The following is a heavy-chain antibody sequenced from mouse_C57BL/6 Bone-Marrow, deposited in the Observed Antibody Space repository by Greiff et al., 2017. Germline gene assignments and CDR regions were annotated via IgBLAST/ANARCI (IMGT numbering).Heavy chain of an antibody. CDR2: ISSGGSYT. J-gene: IGHJ2*01. D-gene: IGHD2-3*01. CDR1: GFTFSSYG. V-gene: IGHV5-6*01. CDR3: ARLYDGYYEVDY. Sequence: EVQLMESGGDLVKPGGSLKLSCAASGFTFSSYGMSWVRQTPDKRLEWVATISSGGSYTYYPDSVKGRFTISRDNAKNTLYLQMSSLKSEDTAMYYCARLYDGYYEVDYWGQGTTLTVSS.